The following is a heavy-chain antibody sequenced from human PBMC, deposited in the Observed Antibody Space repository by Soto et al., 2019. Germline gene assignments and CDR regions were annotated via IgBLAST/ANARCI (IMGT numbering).Heavy chain of an antibody. D-gene: IGHD2-2*01. CDR3: ARDLTIVPATHPRLENYGMDV. J-gene: IGHJ6*02. Sequence: GASVKVSCKASGYSFTSYGISWVRRAPGRGLEWMGWVSPYNGHTQFAQRFQGRVTMTTDTSTKTAYMELRNLRSDDTAHYYCARDLTIVPATHPRLENYGMDVWGQGTTVTVSS. V-gene: IGHV1-18*01. CDR2: VSPYNGHT. CDR1: GYSFTSYG.